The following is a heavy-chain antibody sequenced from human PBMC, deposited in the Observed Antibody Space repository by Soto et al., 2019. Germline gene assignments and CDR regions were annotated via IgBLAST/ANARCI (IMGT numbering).Heavy chain of an antibody. CDR1: GFTFSSYA. V-gene: IGHV3-23*01. D-gene: IGHD6-13*01. CDR2: ISGSGGST. J-gene: IGHJ4*02. Sequence: EVQLLESGGGLVQPGGSLRLSCAASGFTFSSYAMSWVRQAPGKGLEWVSAISGSGGSTYYADSVKGRFTISRDNSKNTRYRQMNSLRAEDTAVYYCAKENGYSSSWFEFAYWGQGTLVTVSS. CDR3: AKENGYSSSWFEFAY.